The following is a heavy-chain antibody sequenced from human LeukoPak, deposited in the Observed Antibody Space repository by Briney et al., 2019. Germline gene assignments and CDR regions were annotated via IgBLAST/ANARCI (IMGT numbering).Heavy chain of an antibody. CDR3: ARGQKVVYGNRRYSYGYNWYFDL. Sequence: ASLKVSCKASGYTFTGDYMHGVRQAPGQGLEWMGWINPNSGGTNYAQKFQGRVTMTRDTSISTAYMELSSLRSEDTAGYFCARGQKVVYGNRRYSYGYNWYFDLWGRGTLVTVSS. V-gene: IGHV1-2*02. CDR1: GYTFTGDY. CDR2: INPNSGGT. D-gene: IGHD5-18*01. J-gene: IGHJ2*01.